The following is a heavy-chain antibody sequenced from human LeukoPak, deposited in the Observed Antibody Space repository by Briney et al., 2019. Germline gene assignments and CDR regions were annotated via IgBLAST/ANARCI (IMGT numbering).Heavy chain of an antibody. CDR1: GYSISSGYY. V-gene: IGHV4-38-2*02. J-gene: IGHJ4*02. D-gene: IGHD6-19*01. CDR3: ARGRGAVAGTFDY. Sequence: SETLSLTCTVSGYSISSGYYWGWIRQPPGKGLEWIGYIYYSGSTNYNPSLKSRVTISVDTSKNQFSLKLSSVTAADTAVYYCARGRGAVAGTFDYWGQGTLVTVSS. CDR2: IYYSGST.